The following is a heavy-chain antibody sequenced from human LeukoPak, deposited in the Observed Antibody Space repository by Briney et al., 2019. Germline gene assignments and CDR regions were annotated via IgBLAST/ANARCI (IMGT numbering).Heavy chain of an antibody. V-gene: IGHV1-69*05. J-gene: IGHJ3*02. Sequence: SVKVSCKASGGSFSSYAISWVRQAPGQGLEWMGEITPISGTANYAQKLQGRVTMTTGTSTSTAYMELRSLRSDDTALYYCARFGLGKHIEVAGIPFDIWGQGTMVTVSS. CDR3: ARFGLGKHIEVAGIPFDI. D-gene: IGHD6-19*01. CDR2: ITPISGTA. CDR1: GGSFSSYA.